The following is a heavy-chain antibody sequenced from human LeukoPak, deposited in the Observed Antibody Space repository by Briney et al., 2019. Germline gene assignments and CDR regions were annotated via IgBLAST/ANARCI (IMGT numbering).Heavy chain of an antibody. CDR1: GGSISSYY. CDR3: ARETEDYSNAE. V-gene: IGHV4-59*01. Sequence: SETLSLTCTVSGGSISSYYWSWIRQPPGKGLEWIGYIYYSGSTNYNPSLKSRVTISVDTSKNQFSLKLSSVTAADTAVYYCARETEDYSNAEWGQGTLVTVSS. D-gene: IGHD4-11*01. CDR2: IYYSGST. J-gene: IGHJ4*02.